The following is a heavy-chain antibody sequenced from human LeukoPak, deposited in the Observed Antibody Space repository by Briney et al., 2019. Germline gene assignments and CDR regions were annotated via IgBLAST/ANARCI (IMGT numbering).Heavy chain of an antibody. J-gene: IGHJ4*02. CDR2: IKQDGSEK. Sequence: PGGSLRLSCEASGFTFFNYAMSWVRQAPGKGLEWVANIKQDGSEKYYLDSVKGRFTISRDNAKNSLYLQMNSLRAEDTAVYFCTREAAAGIDYWGQGTLVTVSS. CDR1: GFTFFNYA. CDR3: TREAAAGIDY. V-gene: IGHV3-7*01. D-gene: IGHD6-13*01.